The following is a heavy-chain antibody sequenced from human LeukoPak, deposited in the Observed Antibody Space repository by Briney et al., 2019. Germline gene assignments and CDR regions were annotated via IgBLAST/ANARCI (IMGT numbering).Heavy chain of an antibody. Sequence: ASVKVSCKASGYTFTSYDINWVRQATGQGLEWMGWMNPNSGNTGYAQKFQGRVTITRNTSIGTAYMELSSLRSEDTAVYYCARVDGSGFLDAFDIWGQGTMVTVSS. CDR1: GYTFTSYD. J-gene: IGHJ3*02. CDR3: ARVDGSGFLDAFDI. D-gene: IGHD6-19*01. CDR2: MNPNSGNT. V-gene: IGHV1-8*03.